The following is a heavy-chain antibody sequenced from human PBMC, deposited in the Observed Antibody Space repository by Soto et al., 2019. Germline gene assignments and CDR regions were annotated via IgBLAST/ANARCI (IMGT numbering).Heavy chain of an antibody. CDR3: TRARGRSSGWGAYYYYGLDV. J-gene: IGHJ6*02. D-gene: IGHD6-19*01. CDR1: GGSFSGYY. Sequence: SETLSLTCAVYGGSFSGYYWTWIRQPPGKGLEWIGQINHGGSTIYNPSLKRRVTMSIDTSKNQFSLRLTSVTAAETGVYYCTRARGRSSGWGAYYYYGLDVWGQGTTVTVSS. CDR2: INHGGST. V-gene: IGHV4-34*01.